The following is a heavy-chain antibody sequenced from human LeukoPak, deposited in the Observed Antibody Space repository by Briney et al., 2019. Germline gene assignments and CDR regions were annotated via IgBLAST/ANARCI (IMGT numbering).Heavy chain of an antibody. D-gene: IGHD3-22*01. CDR3: AGSGYYQDY. J-gene: IGHJ4*02. CDR2: ISGSGAST. V-gene: IGHV3-23*01. Sequence: GGSLRLSCAASGFTFYSYAMSWVRQAPGKGLEWVSAISGSGASTYYADSVKGRFTITRDNSKNMLFLQMNSLTAADTAVYYCAGSGYYQDYWGQGTLVTVSS. CDR1: GFTFYSYA.